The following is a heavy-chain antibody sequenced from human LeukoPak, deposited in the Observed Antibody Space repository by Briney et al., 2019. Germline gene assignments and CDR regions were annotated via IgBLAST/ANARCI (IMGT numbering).Heavy chain of an antibody. D-gene: IGHD2-15*01. J-gene: IGHJ6*03. CDR2: ISRSSIYI. Sequence: GGSLRLSCAASGFTFRNYNMDWVRQAPGKGLEWVSSISRSSIYIYYADSVKGRFTISRDNSKNTLYLQMNSLRAEDTALYYCARVRLGYCSGGSCSRGGTPMDVWGKGTTVTISS. V-gene: IGHV3-21*01. CDR3: ARVRLGYCSGGSCSRGGTPMDV. CDR1: GFTFRNYN.